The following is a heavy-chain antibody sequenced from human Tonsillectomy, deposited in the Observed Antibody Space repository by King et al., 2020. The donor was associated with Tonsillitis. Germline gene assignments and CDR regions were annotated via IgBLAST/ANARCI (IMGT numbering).Heavy chain of an antibody. CDR2: LSPGDSDA. CDR3: ARLLVGVKPTVGAFDI. V-gene: IGHV5-51*03. CDR1: GSRFPTSW. Sequence: VPLVASGVALPPPGASLKLSCPGSGSRFPTSWLGWVRPLPGKGLEWLGLLSPGDSDARSSPSFPGPVTISADKSTSTAYLQWRSLQASDTAIYYCARLLVGVKPTVGAFDIWGHGTMVTVAS. J-gene: IGHJ3*02. D-gene: IGHD1-26*01.